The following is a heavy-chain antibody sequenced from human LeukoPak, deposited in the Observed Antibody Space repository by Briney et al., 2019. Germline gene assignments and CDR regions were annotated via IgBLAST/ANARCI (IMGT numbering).Heavy chain of an antibody. CDR3: ARPLSGSSSWHGDAFDI. Sequence: PSETLSLTCTVSGGSISSSTYYWGWIRQPPGKGLEWIGSIYYSGSTYYNASLKSRVTISADASKNQFSLKLSSVTAADTAVYYCARPLSGSSSWHGDAFDIWGQGTMVTVSS. D-gene: IGHD6-13*01. V-gene: IGHV4-39*01. J-gene: IGHJ3*02. CDR2: IYYSGST. CDR1: GGSISSSTYY.